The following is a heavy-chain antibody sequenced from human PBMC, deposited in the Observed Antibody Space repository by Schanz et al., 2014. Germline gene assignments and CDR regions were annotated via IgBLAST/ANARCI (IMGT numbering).Heavy chain of an antibody. V-gene: IGHV4-61*02. J-gene: IGHJ3*02. CDR3: ARDRGHGDLPGDI. D-gene: IGHD4-17*01. CDR1: GGSISSGSYY. Sequence: QVQLQESGPGLVKPSQTLSLTCSVSGGSISSGSYYWNWIRQPAGKGLEWIGRVYTSGSTNYNPSLKSRLPISLDTPKNQFSLKLSSVTAADTAVYYCARDRGHGDLPGDIWGQGTMVTVSS. CDR2: VYTSGST.